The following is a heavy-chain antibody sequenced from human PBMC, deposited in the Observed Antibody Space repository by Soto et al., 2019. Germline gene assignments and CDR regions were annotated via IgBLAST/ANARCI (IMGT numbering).Heavy chain of an antibody. D-gene: IGHD3-22*01. CDR2: IHYRGNT. CDR3: AREGGPDDSGGYLSRGAFDI. V-gene: IGHV4-31*03. CDR1: GGSISGGDYY. Sequence: PSETLSLTCIVSGGSISGGDYYWNWIRQHPGKGLEWIGSIHYRGNTYYNPSLESRLSISVDTSTSQFSLKLTSVTAADTAVYSCAREGGPDDSGGYLSRGAFDIWGQGAMVAVSS. J-gene: IGHJ3*02.